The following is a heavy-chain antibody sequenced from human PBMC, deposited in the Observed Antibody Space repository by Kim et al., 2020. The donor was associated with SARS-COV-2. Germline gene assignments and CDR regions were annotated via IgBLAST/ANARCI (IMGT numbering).Heavy chain of an antibody. J-gene: IGHJ4*02. CDR3: ARQRDASIKIFGVVMMGYYFDY. V-gene: IGHV4-39*01. CDR1: GGSISSSDYY. CDR2: IYYSGST. Sequence: SETLSLTCTVSGGSISSSDYYWGWIRQPPGKGLEWIGNIYYSGSTYYNPSLKSRVTISVDTSKNQFSLKLSSVTAADTAVYYCARQRDASIKIFGVVMMGYYFDYWGQGTLVTVSS. D-gene: IGHD3-3*01.